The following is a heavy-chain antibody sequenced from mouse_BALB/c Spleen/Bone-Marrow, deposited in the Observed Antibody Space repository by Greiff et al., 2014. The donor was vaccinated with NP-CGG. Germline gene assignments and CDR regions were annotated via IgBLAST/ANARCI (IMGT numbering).Heavy chain of an antibody. D-gene: IGHD2-3*01. V-gene: IGHV14-3*02. CDR2: IDPASGNT. J-gene: IGHJ3*01. CDR1: GFNIKDTF. CDR3: AHDAPFTY. Sequence: EVKLVESGADLVKPGASVKLSCTTSGFNIKDTFMHWVKQRPEQGLEWIGRIDPASGNTKYDPKFQGKATITADTSSNKVSLQVSGLTSEDTAVYYCAHDAPFTYWGQGTLVTVSA.